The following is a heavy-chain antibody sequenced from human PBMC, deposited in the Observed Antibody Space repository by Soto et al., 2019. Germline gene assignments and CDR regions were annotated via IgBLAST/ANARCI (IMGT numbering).Heavy chain of an antibody. V-gene: IGHV3-23*01. Sequence: EVQLLESGGGLVQPGGSLRLSCAASGFTFSSYAMSWVRQAPGKGLEWVSGVSGRGGSTYYADSVKGRFTISRDNSKNTVYLQMHSLRAEDTAVYYCAKCLAPGYYYAMDVWGQGTTVTVSS. CDR3: AKCLAPGYYYAMDV. J-gene: IGHJ6*02. CDR2: VSGRGGST. CDR1: GFTFSSYA.